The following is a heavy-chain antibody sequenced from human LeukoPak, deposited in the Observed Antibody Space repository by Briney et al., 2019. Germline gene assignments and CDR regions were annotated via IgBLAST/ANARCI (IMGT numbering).Heavy chain of an antibody. D-gene: IGHD2-15*01. J-gene: IGHJ4*02. V-gene: IGHV4-34*01. CDR3: ASHLYCSGGSCLDY. CDR2: INHSGST. CDR1: GGSFSGYY. Sequence: SETLSLTCAVYGGSFSGYYWSWIRQPPGKGLEWIGEINHSGSTNYNPSLKSRVTISVDTSKNQFSLKLSSVTAADTAVYYCASHLYCSGGSCLDYWGRGTLVTVSS.